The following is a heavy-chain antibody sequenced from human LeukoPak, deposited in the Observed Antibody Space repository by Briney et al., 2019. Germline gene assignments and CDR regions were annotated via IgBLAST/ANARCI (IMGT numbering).Heavy chain of an antibody. D-gene: IGHD2-21*01. CDR1: GGSISSYY. Sequence: PSETLSLTCTISGGSISSYYWSWIRQPPGKGLEWIGYIYYSGSTNYNPSLKSRVAISVDTSKNQFSLKLSSVTAADTAVYYCARASSYCGGGACLDYWGQGTLVTVSS. CDR3: ARASSYCGGGACLDY. V-gene: IGHV4-59*01. J-gene: IGHJ4*02. CDR2: IYYSGST.